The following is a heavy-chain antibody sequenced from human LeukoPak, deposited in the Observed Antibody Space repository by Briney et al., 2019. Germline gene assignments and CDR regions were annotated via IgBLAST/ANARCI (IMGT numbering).Heavy chain of an antibody. Sequence: GGSLRLSCAASGFTFTNAWMTWVRQAPGKGLEWVGRLKSKTHDETTDYAAPVKGRFTISRDDSKNTVYLQMNSLKTEDTAVYYCTIGAYYYGSDSYREYYFDYWGQGTLVTVSS. CDR1: GFTFTNAW. D-gene: IGHD3-10*01. J-gene: IGHJ4*02. CDR3: TIGAYYYGSDSYREYYFDY. CDR2: LKSKTHDETT. V-gene: IGHV3-15*01.